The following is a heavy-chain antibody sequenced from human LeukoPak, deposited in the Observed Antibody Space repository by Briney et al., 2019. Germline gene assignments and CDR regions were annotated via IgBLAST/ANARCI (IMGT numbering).Heavy chain of an antibody. CDR1: GFTFSSYA. D-gene: IGHD3-3*01. CDR2: ISYDGSNK. J-gene: IGHJ4*02. CDR3: AKDRGTITIFGEIIDY. Sequence: GRSLRLSCAASGFTFSSYAMHWVSQAPGKGLEWVAVISYDGSNKYYADSVKGRFTISRDNSKNTLYVQMNSLRAEDTAVYYCAKDRGTITIFGEIIDYWGQGTLVTVSS. V-gene: IGHV3-30*04.